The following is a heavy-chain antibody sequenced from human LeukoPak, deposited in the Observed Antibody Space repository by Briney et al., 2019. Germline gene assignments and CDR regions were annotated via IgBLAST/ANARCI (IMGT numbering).Heavy chain of an antibody. Sequence: PSETLSLTCTVSGGSISSYYWSWIRQPPGKGLEWIGYIYYSGSTNYNPSLKSRVTISVDTSKNQFSLKLSSVTAADTAVYYCARGRYYYDSSGYLKYFDYWGQGTLVTVSS. CDR2: IYYSGST. D-gene: IGHD3-22*01. CDR3: ARGRYYYDSSGYLKYFDY. V-gene: IGHV4-59*01. CDR1: GGSISSYY. J-gene: IGHJ4*02.